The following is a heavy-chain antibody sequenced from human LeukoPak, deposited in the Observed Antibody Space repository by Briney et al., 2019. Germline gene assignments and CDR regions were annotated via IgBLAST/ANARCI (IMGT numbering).Heavy chain of an antibody. J-gene: IGHJ4*02. CDR3: ARDASRGFDT. Sequence: GGSLRLSCAPSGFTFSRYWMTWVRQTPGKGLEWGASIKDDGRQKYYVDSVKGRFTVSRDNAKSSAYLQMDSLRVEDTALYYCARDASRGFDTWGQGTLVTVSS. D-gene: IGHD5-24*01. V-gene: IGHV3-7*01. CDR1: GFTFSRYW. CDR2: IKDDGRQK.